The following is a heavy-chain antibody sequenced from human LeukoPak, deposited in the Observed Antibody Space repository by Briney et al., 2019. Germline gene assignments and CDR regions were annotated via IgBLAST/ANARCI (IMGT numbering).Heavy chain of an antibody. CDR3: AREQLWSGPNRFDS. CDR1: GDSVSSKRGG. CDR2: TYYTSKWYN. V-gene: IGHV6-1*01. Sequence: SQTLSLTCGISGDSVSSKRGGGNWIRQSPSRGLEWLGRTYYTSKWYNEYAVSMKSRITINSDTSKNQLSLHLDSVTPEDTAVYYCAREQLWSGPNRFDSWGQGTLVTVSS. J-gene: IGHJ5*01. D-gene: IGHD3-10*02.